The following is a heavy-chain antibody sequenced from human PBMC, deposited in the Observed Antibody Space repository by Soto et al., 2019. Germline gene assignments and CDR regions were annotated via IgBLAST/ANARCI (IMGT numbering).Heavy chain of an antibody. Sequence: EVQLVESGGGRVQPGGSLRLSCAASGFTFFRFWMHWVRQAPGEGLVWVARINGDGSDTNYADSVKGRFTISRDSARNTLYLQMNGLRAEDTAVYYCARDHFQWFGALPTASPGDYWGQGTLVTVSS. CDR1: GFTFFRFW. V-gene: IGHV3-74*01. CDR3: ARDHFQWFGALPTASPGDY. D-gene: IGHD3-10*01. J-gene: IGHJ4*02. CDR2: INGDGSDT.